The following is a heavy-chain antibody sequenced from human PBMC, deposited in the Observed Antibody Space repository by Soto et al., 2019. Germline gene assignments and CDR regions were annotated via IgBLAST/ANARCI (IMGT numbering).Heavy chain of an antibody. V-gene: IGHV3-9*01. CDR2: ISWNSGSI. J-gene: IGHJ2*01. Sequence: GGSLRLSCAASGFTFDDYAMHWVRQAPGKGLEWVSGISWNSGSIGYADSVKGRFTISRDNAKNSLYLQMNSLRAEDTALYYCATYIHGVSATDLWGRGTLVTVSS. CDR3: ATYIHGVSATDL. D-gene: IGHD2-2*01. CDR1: GFTFDDYA.